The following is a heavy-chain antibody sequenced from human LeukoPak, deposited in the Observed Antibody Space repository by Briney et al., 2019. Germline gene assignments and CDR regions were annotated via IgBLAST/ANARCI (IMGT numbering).Heavy chain of an antibody. Sequence: PSETLSLTCTVSGGSISSYYWSWIRQPAGKGLEWIGRIYTSGGTNYNPSLKSRVTMSVDTSKNQFSLKLSSVTAADTAVYYCARPSGYGATPDAFDIWGQGTMVTVSS. D-gene: IGHD3-22*01. CDR2: IYTSGGT. CDR1: GGSISSYY. J-gene: IGHJ3*02. CDR3: ARPSGYGATPDAFDI. V-gene: IGHV4-4*07.